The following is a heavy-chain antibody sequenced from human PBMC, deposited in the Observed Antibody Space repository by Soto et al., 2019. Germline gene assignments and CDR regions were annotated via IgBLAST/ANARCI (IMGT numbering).Heavy chain of an antibody. J-gene: IGHJ4*02. CDR3: ARDGATTGHWDY. Sequence: EVQLVESGGDLVQPGGSLRLSCRASGFTFSTFSMNWVRQAPGKGLEWISYISISSLTIHYADSVKGRFTISRDNAKSSLYLQMDRLRDDDTAVYYCARDGATTGHWDYWGQGTLVTVSS. V-gene: IGHV3-48*02. D-gene: IGHD1-26*01. CDR2: ISISSLTI. CDR1: GFTFSTFS.